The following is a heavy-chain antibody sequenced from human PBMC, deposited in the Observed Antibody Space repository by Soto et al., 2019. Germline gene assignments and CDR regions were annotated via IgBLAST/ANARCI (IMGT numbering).Heavy chain of an antibody. D-gene: IGHD3-10*01. J-gene: IGHJ4*02. V-gene: IGHV3-30-3*01. CDR1: GFTFDVYA. CDR3: AREIISSSGTSNFDY. Sequence: PGGSLRLSCETSGFTFDVYAMHWVRQAPGKGLEWVTSISYDGSNKYYAGSVRGRFTISRDTSKNTVFVEMNSLRVEDTAIYYCAREIISSSGTSNFDYWGQGTLVTVSS. CDR2: ISYDGSNK.